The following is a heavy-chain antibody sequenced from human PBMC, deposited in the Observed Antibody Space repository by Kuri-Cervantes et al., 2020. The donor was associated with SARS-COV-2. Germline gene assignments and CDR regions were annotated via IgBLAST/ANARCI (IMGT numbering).Heavy chain of an antibody. J-gene: IGHJ6*02. D-gene: IGHD3-16*01. V-gene: IGHV3-13*05. CDR2: IGTAGDP. CDR1: GFTFSSYD. Sequence: GESLKISCAASGFTFSSYDMHWVRQATGKGLEWVSAIGTAGDPYYPGSVKGRFTISRENAKNSLYLQMNSLRAGDTAVYYCARDLGGPRFGGMDVWGQGTTDTVSS. CDR3: ARDLGGPRFGGMDV.